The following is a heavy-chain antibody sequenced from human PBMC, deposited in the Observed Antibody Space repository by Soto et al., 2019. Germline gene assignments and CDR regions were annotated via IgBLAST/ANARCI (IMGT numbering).Heavy chain of an antibody. D-gene: IGHD2-15*01. CDR3: TTTLHDDRGNPDAFDI. CDR2: IKSNTDGRTT. V-gene: IGHV3-15*01. CDR1: GFTFSNAC. Sequence: PGGSLRLSCAASGFTFSNACMSWVRQAPGKGLEWVGRIKSNTDGRTTDYAAPVKGRFTISRDDSKNTLYLQMNSLKTEDTAVYYCTTTLHDDRGNPDAFDIWGQGTMVTVSS. J-gene: IGHJ3*02.